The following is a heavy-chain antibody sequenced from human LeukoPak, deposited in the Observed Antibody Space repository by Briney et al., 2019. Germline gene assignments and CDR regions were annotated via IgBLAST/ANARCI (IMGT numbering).Heavy chain of an antibody. CDR3: AKSRGIAVAGTSYYFDY. Sequence: PGGSLRLSCAASGFTFSNYAMSWVRQAPGKGLEWVSGISGSGGNIYYVDSVKGRFTISRDNSKNTLYLQMNSLRAEDTAVYYCAKSRGIAVAGTSYYFDYWGQGTLVTVSS. J-gene: IGHJ4*02. CDR2: ISGSGGNI. CDR1: GFTFSNYA. D-gene: IGHD6-19*01. V-gene: IGHV3-23*01.